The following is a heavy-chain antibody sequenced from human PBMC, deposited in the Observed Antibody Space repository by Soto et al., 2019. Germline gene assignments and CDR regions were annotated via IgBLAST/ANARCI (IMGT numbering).Heavy chain of an antibody. Sequence: SETLSLTCTVSGGSISSYYWSWIRQPPGKGLEWIGYIYYSGSTNYNPSLKSRVTISVDTSKNQFSLKLSSVTAADTAMYYCARDLHTTTRYYYYYGMDVWGQGTTVTVSS. CDR2: IYYSGST. D-gene: IGHD4-17*01. CDR1: GGSISSYY. CDR3: ARDLHTTTRYYYYYGMDV. V-gene: IGHV4-59*01. J-gene: IGHJ6*02.